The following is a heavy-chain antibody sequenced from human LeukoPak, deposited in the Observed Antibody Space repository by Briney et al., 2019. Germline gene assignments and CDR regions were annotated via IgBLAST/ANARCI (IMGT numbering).Heavy chain of an antibody. CDR1: GYSFTCYW. J-gene: IGHJ5*02. CDR2: IYPSDSDT. V-gene: IGHV5-51*01. D-gene: IGHD3-3*01. CDR3: ARRRLRFSDNWFDP. Sequence: GESLKISCKGSGYSFTCYWIGWVRQMPGKGLEWMGIIYPSDSDTRYSPSFQGQVTISADKSISTAYLQWSSLKASDTAMYYCARRRLRFSDNWFDPWGQGTLVTVSS.